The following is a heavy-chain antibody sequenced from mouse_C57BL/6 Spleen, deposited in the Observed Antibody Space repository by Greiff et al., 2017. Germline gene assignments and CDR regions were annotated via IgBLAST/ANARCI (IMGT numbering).Heavy chain of an antibody. CDR1: CYSITSGYY. CDR3: ARDRGYSNYWYFDV. J-gene: IGHJ1*03. V-gene: IGHV3-6*01. D-gene: IGHD2-5*01. CDR2: ISYDGSN. Sequence: EVKLMESGPGLVKPSQSLSLTCSVTCYSITSGYYWNWIRQFPGNKLEWMGYISYDGSNNYNPSLKNRISITRDTSKNQFFLKLNSVTTEDTATYYCARDRGYSNYWYFDVWGTGTTVTVSS.